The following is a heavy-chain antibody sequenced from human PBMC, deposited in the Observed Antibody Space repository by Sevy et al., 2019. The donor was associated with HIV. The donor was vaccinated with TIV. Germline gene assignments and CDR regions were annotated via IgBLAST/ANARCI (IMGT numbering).Heavy chain of an antibody. CDR3: TRGLATADTPEYYFDY. CDR2: ITRNSYEAYGGTA. Sequence: GGSLRLSCTASGFTFDDYAMSWFRQAPGKGLEWVAFITRNSYEAYGGTAEYAASVKGRFIISRDDSKSVAYLKMNSLKSVDTAVYYCTRGLATADTPEYYFDYWGQGPVATVSS. J-gene: IGHJ4*02. D-gene: IGHD5-12*01. V-gene: IGHV3-49*03. CDR1: GFTFDDYA.